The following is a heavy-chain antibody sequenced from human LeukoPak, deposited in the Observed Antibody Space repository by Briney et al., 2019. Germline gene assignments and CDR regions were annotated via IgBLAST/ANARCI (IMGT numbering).Heavy chain of an antibody. J-gene: IGHJ4*02. V-gene: IGHV3-21*01. Sequence: GGSLRLSCAASGFTFSSYSMNWVRQAPGKGLEWVSSISSSSSYIYYADSVKGRFTISRDNAKNSLYLQMNSLRAEDTAVYYCARDVTIFGVVSRYVDYWGQGTLVTVSS. CDR3: ARDVTIFGVVSRYVDY. CDR2: ISSSSSYI. D-gene: IGHD3-3*01. CDR1: GFTFSSYS.